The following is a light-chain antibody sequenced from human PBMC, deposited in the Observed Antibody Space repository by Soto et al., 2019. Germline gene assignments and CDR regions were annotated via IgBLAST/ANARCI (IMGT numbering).Light chain of an antibody. CDR2: GAS. CDR1: QSVSSSY. V-gene: IGKV3-20*01. CDR3: QQSGRSWWT. Sequence: EIVLTQSPGTLSLSPGERATLSCRTSQSVSSSYLAWYPQKPGQAPRLLIYGASSRVTGIPDRFHGSGYGTHFPLTISRLEPEVFAVLYCQQSGRSWWTMGQGKKVEI. J-gene: IGKJ1*01.